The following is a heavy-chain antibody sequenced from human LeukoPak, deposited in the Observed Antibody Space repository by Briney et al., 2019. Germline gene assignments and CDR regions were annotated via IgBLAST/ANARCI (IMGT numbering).Heavy chain of an antibody. CDR1: GGSISSYY. Sequence: SETLSLTCTVSGGSISSYYWSWIRQPPGKGLEWIGYIYYSGSTNYNPSLKSRVTISVDTSKNQFSLKLSSVTAADTAVYYCARRYGSGSSGTFDYWGQGTLVTVSS. J-gene: IGHJ4*02. D-gene: IGHD3-10*01. CDR2: IYYSGST. CDR3: ARRYGSGSSGTFDY. V-gene: IGHV4-59*01.